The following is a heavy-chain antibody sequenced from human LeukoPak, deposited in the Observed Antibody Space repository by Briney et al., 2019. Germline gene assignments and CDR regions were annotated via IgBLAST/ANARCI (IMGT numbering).Heavy chain of an antibody. V-gene: IGHV4-59*08. CDR3: ARSKAHLSTSWYGNWFDP. J-gene: IGHJ5*02. CDR1: GGSISSYY. Sequence: SSETLSLTCTVSGGSISSYYWSWIRQPPGKGLEWIGYIYYSGSTNYNPSLKSRVTISVDTSKNQLPLKLSSVTAADTAVYYCARSKAHLSTSWYGNWFDPWGQGTLVTVSS. CDR2: IYYSGST. D-gene: IGHD2-2*01.